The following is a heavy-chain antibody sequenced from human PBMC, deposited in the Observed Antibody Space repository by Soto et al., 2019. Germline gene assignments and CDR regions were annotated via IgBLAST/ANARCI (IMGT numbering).Heavy chain of an antibody. V-gene: IGHV1-18*01. CDR1: GYIFTSYG. Sequence: ASVKVSCKASGYIFTSYGISWVRQAPGQGLEWMGWISAYNGNTNYAQKLQGRVTMTTDTSTSTVYMELRSLRSDDTAVYYSARDGRQQLEPQYYYYYGRDVWGQGTTVTVSS. D-gene: IGHD6-13*01. CDR3: ARDGRQQLEPQYYYYYGRDV. CDR2: ISAYNGNT. J-gene: IGHJ6*02.